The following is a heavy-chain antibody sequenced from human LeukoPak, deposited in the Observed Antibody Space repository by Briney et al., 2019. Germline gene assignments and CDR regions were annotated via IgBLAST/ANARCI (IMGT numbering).Heavy chain of an antibody. CDR2: IYYSGRT. CDR3: ARGGWLPNAFDI. V-gene: IGHV4-59*01. D-gene: IGHD5-24*01. CDR1: GFSINSYY. J-gene: IGHJ3*02. Sequence: MPSETLSLTCTVSGFSINSYYWNWVRQPPGKGLEWVGSIYYSGRTAYNPDFKNRVTISVDTSKLQFSMKRESVTAADTSVYFCARGGWLPNAFDIWGQGTMVTVFS.